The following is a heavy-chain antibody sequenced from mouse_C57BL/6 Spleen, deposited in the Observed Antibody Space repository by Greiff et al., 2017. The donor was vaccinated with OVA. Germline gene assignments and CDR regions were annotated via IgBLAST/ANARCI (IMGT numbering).Heavy chain of an antibody. V-gene: IGHV1-64*01. CDR1: GYTFTSYW. J-gene: IGHJ4*01. CDR3: ARWSGGGSSSMDY. D-gene: IGHD1-1*01. CDR2: IHPNSGST. Sequence: QVQLKQPGAELVKPGASVKLSCKASGYTFTSYWMHWVKQRPGQGLEWIGMIHPNSGSTNYNEKFKSKATLTVDKSSSTAYMQLSSLTSEDSAVYYCARWSGGGSSSMDYWGQGTSVTVSS.